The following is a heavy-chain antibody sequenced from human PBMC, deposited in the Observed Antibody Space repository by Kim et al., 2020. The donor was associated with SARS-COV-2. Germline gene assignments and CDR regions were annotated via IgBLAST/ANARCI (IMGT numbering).Heavy chain of an antibody. CDR3: ARESSDYDILTGYPGSLPADY. CDR1: GYTFTSYA. CDR2: INAGNGNT. D-gene: IGHD3-9*01. V-gene: IGHV1-3*01. Sequence: ASVKVSCKASGYTFTSYAMHWVRQAPGQRLEWMGWINAGNGNTKYSQKFQGRVTITRDTSASTAYMELSSLRSEDTAVYYCARESSDYDILTGYPGSLPADYWGQGTLVTVSS. J-gene: IGHJ4*02.